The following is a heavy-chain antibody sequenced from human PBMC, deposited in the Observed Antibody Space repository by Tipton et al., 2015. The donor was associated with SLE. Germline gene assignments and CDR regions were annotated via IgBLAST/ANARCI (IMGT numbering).Heavy chain of an antibody. Sequence: QLVQSGGGLVQPGGSLRLSCAASGFIVSSNYMGWVRQAPGKGLEWVSVIYSGGSTYYADSVKGRFTISRDNSKNTLYLHMKSLRAEDSAVYYCARDLYSSGWFDAFDIWGQGTMVTVSS. V-gene: IGHV3-66*02. CDR1: GFIVSSNY. J-gene: IGHJ3*02. CDR3: ARDLYSSGWFDAFDI. D-gene: IGHD6-19*01. CDR2: IYSGGST.